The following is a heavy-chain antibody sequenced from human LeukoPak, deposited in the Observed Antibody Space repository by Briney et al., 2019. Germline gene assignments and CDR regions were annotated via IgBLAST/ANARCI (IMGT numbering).Heavy chain of an antibody. D-gene: IGHD4-11*01. Sequence: GSLRLSCAVSGLIFSDAWINWVRQVPGKGLEWVGRTISKRSGGTIDYAAPVKDRFIISRDDSKNTLYLQMNSLKTEDTAVYYCAHIQFRNALSKYGMDVWGQGTTVTVSS. CDR3: AHIQFRNALSKYGMDV. J-gene: IGHJ6*02. CDR1: GLIFSDAW. CDR2: TISKRSGGTI. V-gene: IGHV3-15*07.